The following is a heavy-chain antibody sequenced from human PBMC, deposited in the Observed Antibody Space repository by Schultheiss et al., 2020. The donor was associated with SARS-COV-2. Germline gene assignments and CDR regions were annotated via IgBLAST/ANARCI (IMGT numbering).Heavy chain of an antibody. CDR3: ARHLTGNFDWLPHRPYYYYGMDV. CDR1: GGSISSSSYY. V-gene: IGHV4-39*01. CDR2: IYYSGST. Sequence: SETLSLTCTVSGGSISSSSYYWGWIRQPPGKGLEWIGSIYYSGSTYYNPSLKSRVTISVDTSKNQFSLKLSSVTAADTAVYYCARHLTGNFDWLPHRPYYYYGMDVWGQGTTVTVSS. J-gene: IGHJ6*02. D-gene: IGHD3-9*01.